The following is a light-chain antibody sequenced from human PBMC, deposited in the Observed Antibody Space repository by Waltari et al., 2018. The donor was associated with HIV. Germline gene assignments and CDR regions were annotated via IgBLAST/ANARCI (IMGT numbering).Light chain of an antibody. CDR1: SSNIGAGYD. J-gene: IGLJ2*01. CDR2: DNT. V-gene: IGLV1-40*01. Sequence: QSVLTQSPSVSGAPGQRVTISCPGNSSNIGAGYDVHWYQQLPGKAPKLLISDNTNRPSGVPDRFSGSKSGTSASLAITGLRAEDEADYYCQSYPASLTVSLIFGGGTRLTVL. CDR3: QSYPASLTVSLI.